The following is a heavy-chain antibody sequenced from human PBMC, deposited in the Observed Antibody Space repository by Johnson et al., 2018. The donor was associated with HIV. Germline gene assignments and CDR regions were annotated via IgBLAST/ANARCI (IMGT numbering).Heavy chain of an antibody. V-gene: IGHV3-30*02. CDR1: GFTFSTYG. J-gene: IGHJ3*02. Sequence: QVQLVESGGGVVQPGGSLRLSCATSGFTFSTYGMHWVRQAPGKGLEWVAFIRYDGSLKYLADSVKGRFTISRDNSKNTLYLQMISLRAEDTAVYYCAKGRERRRWLVQYDAFDIWGQGTMVTVSS. CDR3: AKGRERRRWLVQYDAFDI. CDR2: IRYDGSLK. D-gene: IGHD6-19*01.